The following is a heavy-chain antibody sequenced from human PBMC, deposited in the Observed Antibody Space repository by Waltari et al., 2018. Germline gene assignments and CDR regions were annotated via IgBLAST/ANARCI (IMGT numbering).Heavy chain of an antibody. CDR2: ISVYNGST. CDR1: GYTFTRYG. V-gene: IGHV1-18*01. Sequence: QVQLVQSGAEVKKPGASVKVSCKASGYTFTRYGISWVRQAPGQGLEWMGWISVYNGSTNYAQKLQCRVTMTTDTSTSTAYMELRSLRSDDTAVYYCARVGGLAARPTALLNYYYYYMDVWGKGTTVTVSS. D-gene: IGHD6-13*01. CDR3: ARVGGLAARPTALLNYYYYYMDV. J-gene: IGHJ6*03.